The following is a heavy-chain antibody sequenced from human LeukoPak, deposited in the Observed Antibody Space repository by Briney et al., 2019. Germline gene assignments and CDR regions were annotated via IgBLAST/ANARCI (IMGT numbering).Heavy chain of an antibody. CDR3: GRGKAVTWFGELLNNVFDP. CDR1: GGSFSGYY. D-gene: IGHD3-10*01. Sequence: SETLSLTCAVYGGSFSGYYWSWIRQPPGKGLEWIGEINHSGSTKYNSWIKSRVSIPVDTSNHQFSLKLSSVTASETAVYYCGRGKAVTWFGELLNNVFDPWGQGTLVTVSS. V-gene: IGHV4-34*01. CDR2: INHSGST. J-gene: IGHJ5*02.